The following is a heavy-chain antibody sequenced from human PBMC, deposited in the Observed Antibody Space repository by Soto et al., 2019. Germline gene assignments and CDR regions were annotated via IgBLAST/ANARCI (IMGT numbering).Heavy chain of an antibody. Sequence: EVQLVESGGGLVQPGGSLRLSCAASGFTFSSYSMNWVRQAPGKGLEWVSYISSSSSTIYYADSVKGRFTISRDNAKNPLYLQMNSLRDEDTAVYYCARAPHGLWPNSFDYWGQGTLVTVSS. J-gene: IGHJ4*02. V-gene: IGHV3-48*02. D-gene: IGHD5-18*01. CDR2: ISSSSSTI. CDR3: ARAPHGLWPNSFDY. CDR1: GFTFSSYS.